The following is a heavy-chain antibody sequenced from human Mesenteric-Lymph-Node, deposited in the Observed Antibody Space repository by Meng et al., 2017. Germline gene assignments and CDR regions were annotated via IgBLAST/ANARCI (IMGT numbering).Heavy chain of an antibody. CDR2: IYYSGST. Sequence: SETLSLTCTVSGGSISSYYWSWIRQPPGKGLEWIGYIYYSGSTNYNPSLKSRVTISVDTSKNQFSLKLSSVTAADTAVYYCAREGDGYYYYGMDVWGQGTTVTVSS. CDR3: AREGDGYYYYGMDV. CDR1: GGSISSYY. V-gene: IGHV4-59*01. J-gene: IGHJ6*02. D-gene: IGHD5-24*01.